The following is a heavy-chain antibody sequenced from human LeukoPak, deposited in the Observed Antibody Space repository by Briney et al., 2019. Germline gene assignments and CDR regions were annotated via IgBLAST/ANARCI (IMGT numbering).Heavy chain of an antibody. CDR1: GGSISSYY. Sequence: SETLSLTCTVSGGSISSYYWSLIRQPPGKGLEWIGYIYYSGSTNYSPSLKSRVTISVDTSKNQFSLKLSSVTAADTAVYYCAREGTAGTNLNWFDPWGQGTLVTVSS. D-gene: IGHD1-1*01. J-gene: IGHJ5*02. CDR2: IYYSGST. V-gene: IGHV4-59*01. CDR3: AREGTAGTNLNWFDP.